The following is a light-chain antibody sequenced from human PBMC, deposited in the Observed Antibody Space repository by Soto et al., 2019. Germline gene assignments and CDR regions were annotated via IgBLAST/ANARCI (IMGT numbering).Light chain of an antibody. V-gene: IGKV1-39*01. CDR2: GAS. CDR1: QSVSSY. CDR3: QRSFSTPLT. J-gene: IGKJ1*01. Sequence: DIQMTQSPSPLSASVGDRVTITCRASQSVSSYLNWYQQKPGKAPNLLIYGASSLQSGVPSRFSGSGSGTDFTLTISSLQPEDFATYYCQRSFSTPLTFGQGTKVDIK.